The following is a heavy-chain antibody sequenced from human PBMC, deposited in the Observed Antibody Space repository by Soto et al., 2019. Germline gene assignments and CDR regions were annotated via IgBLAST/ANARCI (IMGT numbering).Heavy chain of an antibody. CDR2: ISGGGDTT. D-gene: IGHD6-13*01. CDR1: GFTFNHYA. CDR3: AKHGPQYSSSLTHY. Sequence: EVQLLESGGGLVQPGESLRLSCAGSGFTFNHYAMTWVRQAPGKGPEWVSAISGGGDTTYYADSVKGRFTISRDNSKNTLYLQMNSLRAEDTAVYYCAKHGPQYSSSLTHYWGQGTLVTVSS. J-gene: IGHJ4*02. V-gene: IGHV3-23*01.